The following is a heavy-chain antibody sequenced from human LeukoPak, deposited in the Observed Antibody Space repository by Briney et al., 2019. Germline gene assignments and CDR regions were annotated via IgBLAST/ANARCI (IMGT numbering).Heavy chain of an antibody. CDR2: IYYSGST. Sequence: PSETLSLTCTVSGGSISSYYWSWIRQPPGKGLEWIGYIYYSGSTNYNPSLKSRVTISVDTSKNQFSLKLSSVTAADTAVYYGARVYSSGYLDYWGQGTLVTVSS. V-gene: IGHV4-59*08. J-gene: IGHJ4*02. D-gene: IGHD6-19*01. CDR1: GGSISSYY. CDR3: ARVYSSGYLDY.